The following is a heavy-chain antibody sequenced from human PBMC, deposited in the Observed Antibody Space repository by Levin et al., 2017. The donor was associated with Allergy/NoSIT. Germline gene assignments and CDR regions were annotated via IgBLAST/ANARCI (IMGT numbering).Heavy chain of an antibody. D-gene: IGHD5-12*01. V-gene: IGHV4-34*01. CDR2: INHSGST. CDR1: GGSFSGYY. Sequence: PSETLSLTCAVYGGSFSGYYWSWIRQPPGKGLEWIGEINHSGSTNYNPSLKSRVTISVDTSKNQFSLKLSSVTAADTAVYYCARRPRLTFDHYSGYDYPAENYFDYWGQGTLVTVSS. CDR3: ARRPRLTFDHYSGYDYPAENYFDY. J-gene: IGHJ4*02.